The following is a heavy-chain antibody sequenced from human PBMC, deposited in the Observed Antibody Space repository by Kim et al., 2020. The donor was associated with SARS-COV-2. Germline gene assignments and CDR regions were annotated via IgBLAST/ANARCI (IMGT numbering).Heavy chain of an antibody. CDR1: GFTFSSYG. CDR2: ISYDGSNK. Sequence: GGSLRLSCAASGFTFSSYGMHWVRQAPDKGLEWVAVISYDGSNKYYADSVKGRFTISRDNSKNTLYLQMNSLRDEDTAVYYCAKAFLDYGSGNYYGMDV. CDR3: AKAFLDYGSGNYYGMDV. J-gene: IGHJ6*01. V-gene: IGHV3-30*18. D-gene: IGHD3-10*01.